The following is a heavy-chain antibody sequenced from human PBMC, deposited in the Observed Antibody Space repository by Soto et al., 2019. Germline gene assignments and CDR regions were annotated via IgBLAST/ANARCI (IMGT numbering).Heavy chain of an antibody. CDR1: GGSISSGDYY. J-gene: IGHJ5*02. CDR3: ARVLNDDSSGYYDDWFDP. Sequence: QVQLQESGPGLVKPSQTLSLTCTVSGGSISSGDYYWSWIRQPPGKGLEWIGYIYYSGSTYYNPSLKSRVTISVDTSKNQFSLKLSSVTAADTAVYYCARVLNDDSSGYYDDWFDPWGQGTLVTVSS. V-gene: IGHV4-30-4*01. D-gene: IGHD3-22*01. CDR2: IYYSGST.